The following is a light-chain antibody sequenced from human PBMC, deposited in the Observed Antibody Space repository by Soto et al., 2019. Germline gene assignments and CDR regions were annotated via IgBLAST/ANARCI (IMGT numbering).Light chain of an antibody. CDR2: KAS. V-gene: IGKV1-5*03. J-gene: IGKJ1*01. Sequence: DMQMTQSPSTLSASVGDRVPITCRASQSISCWLAWYQQKPGKAPKLLIYKASSLESGVPSRFSGSGSGTEFTLTISSLQPDDFATYYCQQYNSYSTFGQGTKVDI. CDR1: QSISCW. CDR3: QQYNSYST.